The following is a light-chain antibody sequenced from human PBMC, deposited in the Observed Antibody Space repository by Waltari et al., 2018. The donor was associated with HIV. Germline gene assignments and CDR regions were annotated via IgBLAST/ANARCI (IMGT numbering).Light chain of an antibody. CDR3: AAWDDSLNEWL. CDR2: AKY. J-gene: IGLJ3*02. V-gene: IGLV1-44*01. Sequence: QSVLAQPPSASGTPGQRVTISCSGSSSNIARNTVNWYPQLRGTAPKLRIYAKYRRPSGVPDRFSGSKSGTSASLAISGLQSEDEADFYCAAWDDSLNEWLFGGGTKLTVL. CDR1: SSNIARNT.